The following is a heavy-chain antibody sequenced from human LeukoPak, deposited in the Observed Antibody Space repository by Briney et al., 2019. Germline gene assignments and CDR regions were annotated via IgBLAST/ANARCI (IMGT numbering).Heavy chain of an antibody. CDR3: TRGRGADGYNYFDY. Sequence: PGGSLSLSCAASGLTFHGYSMNWVRRAPAKGLEWVSYIRSSSSVIYYADSVKGRFTISRDNAKNSLYLQMNSLRDEGTAVYYCTRGRGADGYNYFDYWGQGTLVTVSS. CDR1: GLTFHGYS. D-gene: IGHD5-24*01. V-gene: IGHV3-48*02. CDR2: IRSSSSVI. J-gene: IGHJ4*02.